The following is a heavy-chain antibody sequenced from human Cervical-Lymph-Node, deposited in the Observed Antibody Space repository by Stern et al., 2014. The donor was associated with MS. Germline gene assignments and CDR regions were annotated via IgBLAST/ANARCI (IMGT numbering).Heavy chain of an antibody. CDR3: ARSVAVAETLDY. CDR2: IWYDGSNK. J-gene: IGHJ4*02. Sequence: QVQLVKSGGGVVQPGRYLRLSCAASGFTFSSYGMHWVRQAPGKGLEWVAVIWYDGSNKYYADSVKGRFTISRDNSKNTLYLQMNSLRAEDTAVYYCARSVAVAETLDYWGQGTLVTVSS. CDR1: GFTFSSYG. D-gene: IGHD6-19*01. V-gene: IGHV3-33*01.